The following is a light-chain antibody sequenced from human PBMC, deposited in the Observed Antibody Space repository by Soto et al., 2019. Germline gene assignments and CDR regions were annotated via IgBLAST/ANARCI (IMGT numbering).Light chain of an antibody. Sequence: QSVLTQPRSVSGSPGQSVTISCTGTSSNVGGYNYVSWYQQHPGKAPKLMISDVTNRPSGVPDRFSGSKSGNTASLTISGLQPEDGADYYCCSYAGTYIHYVFGSGTKVTVL. CDR3: CSYAGTYIHYV. CDR2: DVT. V-gene: IGLV2-11*01. CDR1: SSNVGGYNY. J-gene: IGLJ1*01.